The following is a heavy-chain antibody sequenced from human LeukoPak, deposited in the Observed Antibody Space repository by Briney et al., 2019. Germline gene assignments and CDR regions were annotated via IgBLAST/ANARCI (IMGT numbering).Heavy chain of an antibody. Sequence: ASVKVSCKVSGYTLTELSMHWVRQAPGKGLEWMGGFDPEDGETIYAQKFQGRVTMTEDTSTDTAYMELSGLRSEDTDVYYCATVRMYYYGSGSSLLDYWGQGTLVTVSS. D-gene: IGHD3-10*01. V-gene: IGHV1-24*01. J-gene: IGHJ4*02. CDR2: FDPEDGET. CDR1: GYTLTELS. CDR3: ATVRMYYYGSGSSLLDY.